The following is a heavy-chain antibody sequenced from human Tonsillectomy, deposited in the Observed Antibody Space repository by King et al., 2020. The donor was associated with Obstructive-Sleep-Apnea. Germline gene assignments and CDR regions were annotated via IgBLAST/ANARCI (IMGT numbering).Heavy chain of an antibody. J-gene: IGHJ4*02. CDR3: ARDFTMIMFGGVIVD. CDR2: ISYDGSNK. V-gene: IGHV3-30*04. CDR1: GFTFSSYA. Sequence: VQLVESGGGVVQPGRSLRLSCAASGFTFSSYAMHWVRQAPGKVLEWVAVISYDGSNKYYTDSVKGRFSISRDNSKNTLYLQMNSLRPEDTAMYYCARDFTMIMFGGVIVDWGQGTLVTVSS. D-gene: IGHD3-16*02.